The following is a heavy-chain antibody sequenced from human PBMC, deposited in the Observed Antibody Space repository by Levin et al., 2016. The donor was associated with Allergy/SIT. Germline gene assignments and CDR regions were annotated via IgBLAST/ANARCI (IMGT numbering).Heavy chain of an antibody. CDR3: ARGSGYNLPLAPFDI. Sequence: VRQMPGKGLEWMGRIDPSDSYTNYSPSFQGHVTISADKSISTAYLQWSSLKASDTAMYYCARGSGYNLPLAPFDIWGQGTMVTVSS. D-gene: IGHD5-24*01. CDR2: IDPSDSYT. V-gene: IGHV5-10-1*01. J-gene: IGHJ3*02.